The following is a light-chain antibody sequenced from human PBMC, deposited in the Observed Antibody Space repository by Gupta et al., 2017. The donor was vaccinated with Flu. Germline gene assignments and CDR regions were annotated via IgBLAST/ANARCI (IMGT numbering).Light chain of an antibody. CDR3: GAWEGTMWL. CDR2: ENN. J-gene: IGLJ3*02. Sequence: LLTQPPSVSAAPGLTVPISCSGSSSNIGTEYDSWYQQRPGTAPKLLIYENNKRTSGSPDRFSGSKSGTSAALGIAGRQTGDEGEYDCGAWEGTMWLFGGGTKLTVL. CDR1: SSNIGTEY. V-gene: IGLV1-51*02.